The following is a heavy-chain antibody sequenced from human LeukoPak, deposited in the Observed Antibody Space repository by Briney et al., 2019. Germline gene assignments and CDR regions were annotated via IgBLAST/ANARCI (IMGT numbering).Heavy chain of an antibody. V-gene: IGHV3-15*01. D-gene: IGHD1-26*01. J-gene: IGHJ4*02. CDR1: GFTFSSYW. CDR2: IKSKTDGGTT. CDR3: TTDQVWQLPDVYYFDY. Sequence: GGSLRLSCAASGFTFSSYWMSWVRQAPGKGLEWVGRIKSKTDGGTTDYAAPVKGRFTISRDDSKNTLYLQMNSLKTEDTAVYYCTTDQVWQLPDVYYFDYWGQGTLVTVSS.